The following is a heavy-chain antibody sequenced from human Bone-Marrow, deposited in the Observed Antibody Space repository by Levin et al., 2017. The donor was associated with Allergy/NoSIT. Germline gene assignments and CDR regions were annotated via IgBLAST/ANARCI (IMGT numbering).Heavy chain of an antibody. Sequence: SLKISCTTAGFTFDDYALHWVRQAPGKGLEWLAGITWNSRRIDYAESVRGRFTISRDNAKNSLYLQMDSLRSEDTAVYFCAKDQRGGYCTDGTCYLAMDVWGQGITVTVSS. CDR3: AKDQRGGYCTDGTCYLAMDV. V-gene: IGHV3-9*01. CDR1: GFTFDDYA. CDR2: ITWNSRRI. D-gene: IGHD2-8*01. J-gene: IGHJ6*02.